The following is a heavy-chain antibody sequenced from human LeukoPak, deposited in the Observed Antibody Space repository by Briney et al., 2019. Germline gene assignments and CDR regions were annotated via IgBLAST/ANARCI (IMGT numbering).Heavy chain of an antibody. V-gene: IGHV4-59*08. CDR3: ARAIRNQLLSDH. CDR1: GGSISSYY. J-gene: IGHJ4*02. CDR2: IYYRGTT. D-gene: IGHD2-2*01. Sequence: PSETLSLTCTVSGGSISSYYWSWIRQPPGKGLEWVGQIYYRGTTNYNPSLKSRVTISVDTSKNQFSLKLSSVTAADTAVYYCARAIRNQLLSDHWGPGTLVTVSS.